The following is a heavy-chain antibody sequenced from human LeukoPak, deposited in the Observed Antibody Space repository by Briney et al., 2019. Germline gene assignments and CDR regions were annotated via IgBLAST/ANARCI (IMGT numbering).Heavy chain of an antibody. CDR2: IYPGDSDT. CDR1: GYSFTSYW. Sequence: GESLKISCKGSGYSFTSYWIGWVRQMPGKGLEWMGIIYPGDSDTRYSPSFQGQVTISADKSISTAYLQWSSLKASDTAMYYCARGLVRARGYCYYYMDVWGKGTTVTVSS. J-gene: IGHJ6*03. D-gene: IGHD3-10*01. V-gene: IGHV5-51*01. CDR3: ARGLVRARGYCYYYMDV.